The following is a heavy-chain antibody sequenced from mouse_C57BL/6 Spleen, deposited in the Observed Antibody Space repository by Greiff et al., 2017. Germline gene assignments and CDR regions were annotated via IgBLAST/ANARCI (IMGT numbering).Heavy chain of an antibody. V-gene: IGHV1-19*01. D-gene: IGHD2-3*01. CDR1: GYTFTDYY. J-gene: IGHJ3*01. CDR2: INPYNGGT. CDR3: ASGDDGSFAY. Sequence: VQLKQSGPVLVKPGASVKMSCKASGYTFTDYYMNWVKQSHGKSLEWIGVINPYNGGTSYNQKFKGKATLTVDKSSSTAYMELNSLTSEDSAVYYCASGDDGSFAYWGQGTLVTVSA.